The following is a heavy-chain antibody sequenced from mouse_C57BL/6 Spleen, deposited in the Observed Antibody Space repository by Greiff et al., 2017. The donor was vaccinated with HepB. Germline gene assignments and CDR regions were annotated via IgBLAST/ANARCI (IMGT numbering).Heavy chain of an antibody. CDR3: ARLGDYDAY. CDR2: IDPSDSYT. CDR1: GYTFTSYW. D-gene: IGHD2-4*01. Sequence: VQLQQPGAELVMPGASVKLSCKASGYTFTSYWMHWVKQRPGQGLEWIGEIDPSDSYTNYNQKFKGKSTLTVDKSSSTAYMQLSSLTSEDSAVYYCARLGDYDAYWGQGTLVTVSA. J-gene: IGHJ3*01. V-gene: IGHV1-69*01.